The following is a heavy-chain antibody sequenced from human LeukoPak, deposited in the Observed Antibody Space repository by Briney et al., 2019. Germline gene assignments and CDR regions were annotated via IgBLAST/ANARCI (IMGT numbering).Heavy chain of an antibody. J-gene: IGHJ4*02. Sequence: SDTLSLTCSVSGASISSSSYYWSWVRRPPGKGLEWFGRIYCSGSTYYNPSLKSRVTISVDTSKNQFSLKLSSVTAADTAVYYCARHETYYDYVWGSYRYLDFDYWGQGTLVTVSS. CDR1: GASISSSSYY. CDR3: ARHETYYDYVWGSYRYLDFDY. V-gene: IGHV4-39*01. CDR2: IYCSGST. D-gene: IGHD3-16*02.